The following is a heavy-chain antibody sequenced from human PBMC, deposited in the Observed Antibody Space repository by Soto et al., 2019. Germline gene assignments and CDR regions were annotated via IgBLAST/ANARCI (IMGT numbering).Heavy chain of an antibody. D-gene: IGHD3-10*01. Sequence: QVQLVQSAAEVKKPAASVKVSCKASGGTFDSHSISWVRQAPGQGLEWMGGIILVFGTTNYAQRFKGRVTITAAESTITAYMEMRSLRSEDTAVYYCSREGGDLLSHFDSWGQGTRVIVTS. J-gene: IGHJ5*01. CDR2: IILVFGTT. CDR1: GGTFDSHS. CDR3: SREGGDLLSHFDS. V-gene: IGHV1-69*01.